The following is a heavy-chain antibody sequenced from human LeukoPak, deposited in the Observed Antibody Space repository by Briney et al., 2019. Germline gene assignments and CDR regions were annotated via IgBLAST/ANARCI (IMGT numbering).Heavy chain of an antibody. D-gene: IGHD5-12*01. V-gene: IGHV3-23*01. CDR1: GFTFRNYA. Sequence: GGSLRLSCAASGFTFRNYAMSGVRQAPGKGLEWVSLISGSGGSTDYADSVKGRFTISRDNSKNTLYLQMDSLRAEDTAVYHCAKNLDGVATYFDYWGQGTLVTVFS. CDR3: AKNLDGVATYFDY. CDR2: ISGSGGST. J-gene: IGHJ4*02.